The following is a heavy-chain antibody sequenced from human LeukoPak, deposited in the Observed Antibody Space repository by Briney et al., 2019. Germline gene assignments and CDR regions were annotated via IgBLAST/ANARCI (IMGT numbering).Heavy chain of an antibody. CDR1: GGSISSISYY. Sequence: SETLSLTCTISGGSISSISYYWGWIRQPPGKGLEWIGSIYYTGSTYYNPSLKSRVTVSVDTSKNQFSLNLRSVTAADTAVYYCARSVWFGELDYYFDYWGQGTLVTVSS. D-gene: IGHD3-10*01. CDR3: ARSVWFGELDYYFDY. J-gene: IGHJ4*02. CDR2: IYYTGST. V-gene: IGHV4-39*01.